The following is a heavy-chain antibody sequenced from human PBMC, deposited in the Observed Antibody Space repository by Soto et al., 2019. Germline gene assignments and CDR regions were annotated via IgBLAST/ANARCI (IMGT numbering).Heavy chain of an antibody. CDR3: ARGSRYYDSSGYPFSAFDI. J-gene: IGHJ3*02. V-gene: IGHV4-30-2*01. Sequence: SETLSLTCAVSGGSISSGGYSWSWIRQPPGKGLEWIGYIYHSGSTYYNPSLKSRVTISVDRSKNQFSLKLSSVTAADTAVYYCARGSRYYDSSGYPFSAFDIWGQGTMVTVSS. D-gene: IGHD3-22*01. CDR1: GGSISSGGYS. CDR2: IYHSGST.